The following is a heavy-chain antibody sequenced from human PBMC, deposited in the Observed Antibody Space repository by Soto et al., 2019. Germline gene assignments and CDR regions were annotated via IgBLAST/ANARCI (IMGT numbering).Heavy chain of an antibody. J-gene: IGHJ6*03. CDR1: GGTFSSYT. D-gene: IGHD5-12*01. CDR2: IIPILGIA. Sequence: SVKVSCKASGGTFSSYTISWVRQAPGQGLEWMGRIIPILGIANYAQKFQGRVTITADKSTSTAYMELSSLRSEDTAVYYCARDQGLRLTYYYYYYMDVWGKGTTVTVSS. CDR3: ARDQGLRLTYYYYYYMDV. V-gene: IGHV1-69*04.